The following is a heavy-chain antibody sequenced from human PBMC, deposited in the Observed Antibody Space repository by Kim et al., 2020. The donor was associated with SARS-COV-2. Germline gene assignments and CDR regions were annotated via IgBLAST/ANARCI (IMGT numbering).Heavy chain of an antibody. V-gene: IGHV3-11*06. J-gene: IGHJ4*02. D-gene: IGHD3-3*01. CDR3: AGDKGVYDFWSGYYFFDY. Sequence: KGRFTISRDNAKNSLYLQMNSLRAEDTAVYYCAGDKGVYDFWSGYYFFDYWGQGTLVTVSS.